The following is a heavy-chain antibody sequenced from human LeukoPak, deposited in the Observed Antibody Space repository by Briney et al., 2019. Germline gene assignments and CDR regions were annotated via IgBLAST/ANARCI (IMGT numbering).Heavy chain of an antibody. V-gene: IGHV1-69*02. CDR1: GGTFSSYT. D-gene: IGHD2-2*01. CDR2: IIPILGIA. CDR3: ASPRALYCSSTSCQTANGAFDI. Sequence: SVKVSCKASGGTFSSYTISWVRQAPGQGLEWMGRIIPILGIANYAHKFQGRVTITADKCTSTAYMEMSSLRSEDTAVYYCASPRALYCSSTSCQTANGAFDIWGQGTMVTVSS. J-gene: IGHJ3*02.